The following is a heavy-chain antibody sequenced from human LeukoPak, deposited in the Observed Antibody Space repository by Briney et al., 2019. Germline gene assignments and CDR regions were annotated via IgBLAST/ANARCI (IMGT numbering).Heavy chain of an antibody. D-gene: IGHD2-2*01. CDR2: IEQDGSEK. J-gene: IGHJ4*02. V-gene: IGHV3-7*01. CDR1: GFTFSNYC. Sequence: PGGSLRLSCAASGFTFSNYCMSWVRQAPGKGLEWVANIEQDGSEKYYVDSVKGRFTISRDNAKNSLYLQMNSLRAEDTAVYYCARESIVVVPAASDYWGQGTLVTVSS. CDR3: ARESIVVVPAASDY.